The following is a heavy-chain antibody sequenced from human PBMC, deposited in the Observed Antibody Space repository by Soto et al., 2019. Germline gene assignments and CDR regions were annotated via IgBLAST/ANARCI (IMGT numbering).Heavy chain of an antibody. V-gene: IGHV1-18*01. CDR1: GYTFTSYG. J-gene: IGHJ6*02. Sequence: EASVKVSCKASGYTFTSYGISWVRQAPGQGLEWMGWISAYNGNTNYAQKLQGRVTMTTDTSTSTAYMELRSLRPDDTAVYYCARAGYCSGGSCYWGWDYYGMDVWGQGTTVTVSS. CDR3: ARAGYCSGGSCYWGWDYYGMDV. CDR2: ISAYNGNT. D-gene: IGHD2-15*01.